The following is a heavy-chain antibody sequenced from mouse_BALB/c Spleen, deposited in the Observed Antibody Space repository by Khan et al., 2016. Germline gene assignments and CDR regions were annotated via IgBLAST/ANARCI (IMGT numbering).Heavy chain of an antibody. V-gene: IGHV1S34*01. CDR2: ISCYNGAT. CDR1: GYSFTGYY. J-gene: IGHJ4*01. CDR3: ARGDYDGYYAMDY. D-gene: IGHD2-4*01. Sequence: LVKTGASVKISCKASGYSFTGYYMHWVKQSLGKSLEWFGYISCYNGATNYNQKFKGKATFTVDTSSSTAYMQFNSLTSEDSAVYDGARGDYDGYYAMDYWGQGTSVAVSS.